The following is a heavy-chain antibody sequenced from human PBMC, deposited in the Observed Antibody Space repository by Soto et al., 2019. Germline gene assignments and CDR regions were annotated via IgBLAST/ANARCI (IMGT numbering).Heavy chain of an antibody. D-gene: IGHD6-19*01. CDR1: GGTFSSYA. J-gene: IGHJ4*02. V-gene: IGHV1-69*13. CDR3: ARDGGSGSGWGYFDY. CDR2: IIPIFGTA. Sequence: SVKVSCKASGGTFSSYAISWVRQAPGQGLEWMGGIIPIFGTANYAQKFQGRVTITADESTSTAYMELSSLRSEDTAVYHCARDGGSGSGWGYFDYWRQGTLVTVSS.